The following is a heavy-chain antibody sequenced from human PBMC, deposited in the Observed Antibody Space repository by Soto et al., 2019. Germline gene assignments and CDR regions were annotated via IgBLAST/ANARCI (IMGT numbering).Heavy chain of an antibody. CDR1: GFTFSSYA. D-gene: IGHD2-21*02. CDR2: ISYDGSNK. CDR3: ARGYIVVVTATTRDAFDI. V-gene: IGHV3-30-3*01. Sequence: GGSLRLSCAAAGFTFSSYAMHWVRQAPGKGLEWVAVISYDGSNKYYADSVKGRFTISRDNSKNTLYLQMNSLRAEDTAVYYCARGYIVVVTATTRDAFDIWGQGTMVTVSS. J-gene: IGHJ3*02.